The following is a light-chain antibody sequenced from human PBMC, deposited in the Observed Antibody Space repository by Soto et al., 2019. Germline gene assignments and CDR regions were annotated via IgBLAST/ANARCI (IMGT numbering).Light chain of an antibody. CDR3: QQYGSSLRT. CDR1: QSVSSKY. J-gene: IGKJ1*01. CDR2: GAS. V-gene: IGKV3-20*01. Sequence: GTGSWSKGERATLSCRASQSVSSKYLAWYQQKPGQAPGLLIYGASSRATGIPDRFSGRGSGTDFTLTISRLEPEDFAVYYCQQYGSSLRTFGQGSIVDVK.